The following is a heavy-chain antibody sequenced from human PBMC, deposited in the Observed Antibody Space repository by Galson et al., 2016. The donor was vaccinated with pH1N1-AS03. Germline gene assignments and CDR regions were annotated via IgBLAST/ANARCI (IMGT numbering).Heavy chain of an antibody. CDR3: ARFTMGAFDY. V-gene: IGHV4-61*02. J-gene: IGHJ4*02. Sequence: TLSLTCTVSGASISSGSYYWSWTRQPAGKGLECIGRIYTSGSTYYNPSLKSRVTISVDTSKNQFSLKLSSLTAADTAMYYCARFTMGAFDYWGQGTLVTVSS. D-gene: IGHD3-3*01. CDR1: GASISSGSYY. CDR2: IYTSGST.